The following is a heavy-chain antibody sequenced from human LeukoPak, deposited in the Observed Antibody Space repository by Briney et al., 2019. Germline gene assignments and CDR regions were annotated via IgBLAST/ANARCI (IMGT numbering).Heavy chain of an antibody. Sequence: PGGSLRLSCAASGFTFSSYWMHWVRHAPGKGLVWVSRINREGSSTSYADSVKGRFTISRDNAKNRLYLQMNSLRAEDTAVYYCERDGITMVRSYEEDYYYYYMDVWGQGTTVTVSS. D-gene: IGHD3-10*01. CDR3: ERDGITMVRSYEEDYYYYYMDV. V-gene: IGHV3-74*01. J-gene: IGHJ6*03. CDR1: GFTFSSYW. CDR2: INREGSST.